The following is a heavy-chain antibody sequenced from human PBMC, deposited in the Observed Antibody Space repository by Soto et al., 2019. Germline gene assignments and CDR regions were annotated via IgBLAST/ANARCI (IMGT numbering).Heavy chain of an antibody. CDR1: GGSVSHSNSY. D-gene: IGHD1-26*01. V-gene: IGHV4-31*03. Sequence: SETLSLSCTVSGGSVSHSNSYWIWLRPHPGKGLEWIGYIYSPGTTNYSPSLESRVAISVDTSQNQFSLKLGAVTAADTAVYFCARASISRCVDRSCPAWFDPWGQG. CDR3: ARASISRCVDRSCPAWFDP. CDR2: IYSPGTT. J-gene: IGHJ5*02.